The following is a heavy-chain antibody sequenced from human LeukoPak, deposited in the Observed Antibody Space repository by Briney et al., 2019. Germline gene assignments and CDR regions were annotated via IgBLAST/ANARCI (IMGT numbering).Heavy chain of an antibody. Sequence: SETLSLTCTVSGGSISSGDYYWSWIRQPPGKGLEWIGNIYYSGSTYYNPSLKSRVTISVDTSKNQFSLKLSSVTAADTAVYYCARHLEAITIFGVIIPFDYWGQGTLVTVSS. CDR2: IYYSGST. CDR3: ARHLEAITIFGVIIPFDY. V-gene: IGHV4-30-4*01. D-gene: IGHD3-3*01. CDR1: GGSISSGDYY. J-gene: IGHJ4*02.